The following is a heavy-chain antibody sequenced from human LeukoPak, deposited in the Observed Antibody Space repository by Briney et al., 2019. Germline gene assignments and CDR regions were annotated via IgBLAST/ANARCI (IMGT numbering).Heavy chain of an antibody. CDR1: GFTLSNYW. D-gene: IGHD4-11*01. CDR3: TTLYSNYDY. CDR2: IKQDGSEK. J-gene: IGHJ4*02. V-gene: IGHV3-7*05. Sequence: GGSLRLSCAASGFTLSNYWMNWVRQAPGKGLEWVANIKQDGSEKYYVDSVKGRFTISKDNAKNSVYLQMNSLKTEDTAVYYCTTLYSNYDYWGQGTLVTVSS.